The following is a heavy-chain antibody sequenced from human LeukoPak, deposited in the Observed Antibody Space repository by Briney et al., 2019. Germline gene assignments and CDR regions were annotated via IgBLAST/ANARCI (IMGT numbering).Heavy chain of an antibody. J-gene: IGHJ6*03. Sequence: GGSLRLSCAASGFSVSSNYMSWVRQAPGKGLEWVSVIYSGGSTYYADSVKGRFTISRDNSKNTLYLQMNSLRAEDTAVYYCARGMMKGAITMVRGARGWFYMDVWGKGTTVTISS. CDR2: IYSGGST. CDR1: GFSVSSNY. CDR3: ARGMMKGAITMVRGARGWFYMDV. V-gene: IGHV3-53*01. D-gene: IGHD3-10*01.